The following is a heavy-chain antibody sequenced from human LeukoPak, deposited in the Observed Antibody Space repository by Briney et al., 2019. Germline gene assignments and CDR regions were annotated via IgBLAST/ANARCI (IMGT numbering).Heavy chain of an antibody. D-gene: IGHD3-22*01. Sequence: GGSLRLSCAASGFTVSSNYMSWVRQAPGKGLEWVSVIYSGGSTYYADPVKGRFTISRDNSKNTLYLQMNSLRAEGTAVYYCARRYSSGYPDYWGQGTLVTVSS. J-gene: IGHJ4*02. CDR3: ARRYSSGYPDY. CDR1: GFTVSSNY. V-gene: IGHV3-66*02. CDR2: IYSGGST.